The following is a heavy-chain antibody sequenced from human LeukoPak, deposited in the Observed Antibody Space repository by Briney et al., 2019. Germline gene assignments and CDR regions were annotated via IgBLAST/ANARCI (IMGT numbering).Heavy chain of an antibody. J-gene: IGHJ4*02. CDR2: ISSSSSYI. CDR3: ARDGRGDWDFDY. CDR1: GFTFSSYS. D-gene: IGHD1-1*01. V-gene: IGHV3-21*01. Sequence: PGGSLRLSCAASGFTFSSYSMNWVRQPPGKGLEWVSSISSSSSYIYYADSVKGRFTISRDNAKNSLYLQMNSLRAEDTAVYYCARDGRGDWDFDYWGQGTLVTVSS.